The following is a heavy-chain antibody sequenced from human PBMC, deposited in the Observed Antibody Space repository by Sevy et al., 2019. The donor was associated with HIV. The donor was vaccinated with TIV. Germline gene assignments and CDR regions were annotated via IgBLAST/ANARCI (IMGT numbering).Heavy chain of an antibody. CDR1: RFTLTGYY. Sequence: ASVKVSCKASRFTLTGYYIHWMRKAPGQGFEWMGRINPNTGGSNYAQKFQGSITLTANTSVNAGYMELSGLTSDDTAVYYCARDRLSYYGSGPADYWGQGTLVTVSS. V-gene: IGHV1-2*06. J-gene: IGHJ4*02. CDR3: ARDRLSYYGSGPADY. D-gene: IGHD3-10*01. CDR2: INPNTGGS.